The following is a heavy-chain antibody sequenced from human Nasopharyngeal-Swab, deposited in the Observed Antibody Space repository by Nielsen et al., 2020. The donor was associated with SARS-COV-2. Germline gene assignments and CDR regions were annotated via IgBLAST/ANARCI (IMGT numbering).Heavy chain of an antibody. CDR1: GSPLSASGMC. CDR3: ARMYSTGYYYYGMDV. D-gene: IGHD3-10*01. J-gene: IGHJ6*02. CDR2: INWDDHK. Sequence: SGPTLVKPTQTLTLTCTFSGSPLSASGMCATWIRQTPGKALEWLALINWDDHKYYSTSLRTRLNISKDTSKNQVVLTMTNMDPVDTGTYYCARMYSTGYYYYGMDVWGQGTTVTVSS. V-gene: IGHV2-70*01.